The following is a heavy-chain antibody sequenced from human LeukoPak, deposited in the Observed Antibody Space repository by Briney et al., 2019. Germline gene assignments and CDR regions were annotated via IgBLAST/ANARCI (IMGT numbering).Heavy chain of an antibody. Sequence: SETLSLTCTVSGGSISSYYWSWIRQPPGKGLEWIGYIYYSGSTNYNPSLKSRVTISVDTSKNQFSLRLSSVTAADTAVYYCASNYYDSSGYYIDWGHGTLVTVSS. D-gene: IGHD3-22*01. CDR3: ASNYYDSSGYYID. V-gene: IGHV4-59*08. J-gene: IGHJ4*01. CDR2: IYYSGST. CDR1: GGSISSYY.